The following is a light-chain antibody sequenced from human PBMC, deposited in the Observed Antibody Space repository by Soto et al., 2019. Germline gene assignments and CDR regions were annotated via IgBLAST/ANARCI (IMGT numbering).Light chain of an antibody. J-gene: IGKJ5*01. CDR2: DAS. V-gene: IGKV3-11*01. CDR1: QSVSSY. CDR3: QQRSNWPIT. Sequence: EIALTQSRATLSLSPGERATISCLASQSVSSYLAWYQQKPGQAPRLLIYDASNRATGIPARFSGSGSGTDFTLTISSLEPEDFAVYYCQQRSNWPITFGQGTRLEI.